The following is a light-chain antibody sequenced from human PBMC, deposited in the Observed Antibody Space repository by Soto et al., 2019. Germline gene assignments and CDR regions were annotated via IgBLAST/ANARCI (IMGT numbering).Light chain of an antibody. V-gene: IGKV3-20*01. CDR1: QSVSSNY. CDR3: QQYGSSPIT. Sequence: IVLTQSPGTLSLSPGERATLSCRASQSVSSNYLAWYQQKPGQAPRVLIYVASSRATGIPDRFSGSGSGTDFTLTISRLEPEDFAVYYCQQYGSSPITVGQGTRLEIK. J-gene: IGKJ5*01. CDR2: VAS.